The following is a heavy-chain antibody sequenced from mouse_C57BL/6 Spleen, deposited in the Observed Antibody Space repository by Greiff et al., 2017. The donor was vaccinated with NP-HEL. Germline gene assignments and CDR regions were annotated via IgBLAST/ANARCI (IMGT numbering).Heavy chain of an antibody. CDR3: ARGGVTGDY. Sequence: VHLVESGAELARPGASVKLSCKASGYTFTSYGISWVKQRTGQGLEWIGEIYPRSGNTYYNEKFKGKATLTADKSSSTAYMELRSLTSEDSAVYFCARGGVTGDYWGQGTTLTVSS. CDR2: IYPRSGNT. J-gene: IGHJ2*01. V-gene: IGHV1-81*01. D-gene: IGHD2-1*01. CDR1: GYTFTSYG.